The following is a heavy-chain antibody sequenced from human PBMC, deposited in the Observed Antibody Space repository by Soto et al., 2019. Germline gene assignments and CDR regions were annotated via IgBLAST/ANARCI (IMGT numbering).Heavy chain of an antibody. V-gene: IGHV4-34*01. CDR2: INHSGST. D-gene: IGHD2-21*02. CDR1: GGSFSGYY. Sequence: SETLSLTCAVYGGSFSGYYWSWIRQPPGKGLEWIGEINHSGSTNYNPSLKSRATISVETSKNQFSLKLSSVTAADTAVYYCARALRATQFTGLPIGGFDPWGQGTLVTVSS. CDR3: ARALRATQFTGLPIGGFDP. J-gene: IGHJ5*02.